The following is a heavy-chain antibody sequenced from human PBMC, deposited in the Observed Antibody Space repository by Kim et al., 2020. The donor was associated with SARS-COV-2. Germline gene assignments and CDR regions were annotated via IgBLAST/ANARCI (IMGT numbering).Heavy chain of an antibody. Sequence: SETLSLTCTVSGGSISSSSYYWGWIRQPPGKGLEWIGSIYYSGSTYYNPSLKSRVTISVDTSKNQFSLKLSSVTAADTAVYYCARIRVGPGFSWKKQYYFDYWGQGTLVTVSS. CDR2: IYYSGST. V-gene: IGHV4-39*01. CDR3: ARIRVGPGFSWKKQYYFDY. CDR1: GGSISSSSYY. J-gene: IGHJ4*02. D-gene: IGHD1-1*01.